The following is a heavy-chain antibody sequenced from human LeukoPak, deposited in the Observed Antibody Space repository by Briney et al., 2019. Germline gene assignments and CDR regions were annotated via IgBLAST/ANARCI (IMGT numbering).Heavy chain of an antibody. V-gene: IGHV4-59*01. D-gene: IGHD2-8*01. CDR2: IYYSGST. CDR1: GGSISPYY. CDR3: ARYYCPRGSCYHFDY. J-gene: IGHJ4*02. Sequence: TSETLSLTCTVSGGSISPYYWGWIRQPPGKGLEWIGYIYYSGSTNYNPSLKSRATLSVDTSKNQFSLRLTSITPADTAVYYCARYYCPRGSCYHFDYWGQGTLVTVSS.